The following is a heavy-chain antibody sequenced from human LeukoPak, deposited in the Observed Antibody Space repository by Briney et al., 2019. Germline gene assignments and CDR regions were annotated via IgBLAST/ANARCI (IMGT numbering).Heavy chain of an antibody. Sequence: ASVKVSCKASGYTFTSYGISGVRQAPAQGREWMGLISAYKGNTNYAQKLQGRATMTTETSTSTAYMELRSLRSDDTAVYSCARDFRHLNYYYMDVWGKGTTVTVSS. CDR1: GYTFTSYG. CDR2: ISAYKGNT. V-gene: IGHV1-18*01. CDR3: ARDFRHLNYYYMDV. J-gene: IGHJ6*03.